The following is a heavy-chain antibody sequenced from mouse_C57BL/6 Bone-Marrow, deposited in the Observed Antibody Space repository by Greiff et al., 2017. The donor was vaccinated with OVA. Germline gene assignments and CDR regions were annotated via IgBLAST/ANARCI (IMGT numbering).Heavy chain of an antibody. V-gene: IGHV3-6*01. Sequence: EVHLVESGPGLVKPSQSLSLTCSVTGYSITSGYYWNWIRQFPGNKLEWMGYISYDGSNNYNPSLKNRISITRDTSKNQFFLKLNSVTTEDTATYYCARDILWDYFDYWGQGTTLTVSS. J-gene: IGHJ2*01. CDR3: ARDILWDYFDY. CDR1: GYSITSGYY. CDR2: ISYDGSN.